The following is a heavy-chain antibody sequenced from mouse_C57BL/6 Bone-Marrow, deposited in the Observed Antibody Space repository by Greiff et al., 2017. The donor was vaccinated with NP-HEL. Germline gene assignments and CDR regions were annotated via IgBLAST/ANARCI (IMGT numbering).Heavy chain of an antibody. D-gene: IGHD2-3*01. CDR1: GFTFSDYY. J-gene: IGHJ4*01. Sequence: EVKLMESEGGLVQPGSSMKLSCTASGFTFSDYYMAWVRQVPEKGLEWVANINYDGSSTYYLDSLQSRFIISRDNAKNILYLQMSSLKSEDTDTYYCAREDDGYYVGDYAMDYWGQGTSVTVSS. V-gene: IGHV5-16*01. CDR3: AREDDGYYVGDYAMDY. CDR2: INYDGSST.